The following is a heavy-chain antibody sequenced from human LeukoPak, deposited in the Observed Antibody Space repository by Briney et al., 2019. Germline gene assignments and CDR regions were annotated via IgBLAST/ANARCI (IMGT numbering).Heavy chain of an antibody. V-gene: IGHV4-59*12. CDR1: GGSISSYY. D-gene: IGHD3-10*01. Sequence: PSETLSLTCTVSGGSISSYYWSWIRQPPGKGLEWIGYIYYSGTTNYNPSLKSRVTISVDTSKNQFSLKLSSVTAADTAVYYCARGDNREAQRAFDYWGQGTLVTVSS. CDR2: IYYSGTT. J-gene: IGHJ4*02. CDR3: ARGDNREAQRAFDY.